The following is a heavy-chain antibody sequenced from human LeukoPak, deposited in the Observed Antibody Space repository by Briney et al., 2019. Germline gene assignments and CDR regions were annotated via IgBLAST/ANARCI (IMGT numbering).Heavy chain of an antibody. CDR2: IKQDGSEK. V-gene: IGHV3-7*03. CDR3: ARDRLSFGMDV. J-gene: IGHJ6*02. CDR1: GFTFTSFW. D-gene: IGHD2/OR15-2a*01. Sequence: PGGSLRLPCVASGFTFTSFWMTWVRQAPGKGLECVANIKQDGSEKYYVDSVKGRFSISRDSAKNSLYLQMNSLRAEDTAVYYCARDRLSFGMDVWGQGTTVTVSS.